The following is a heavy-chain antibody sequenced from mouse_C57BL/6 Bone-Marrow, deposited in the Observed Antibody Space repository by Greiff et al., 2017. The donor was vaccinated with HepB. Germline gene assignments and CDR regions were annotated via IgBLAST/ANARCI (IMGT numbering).Heavy chain of an antibody. J-gene: IGHJ4*01. CDR1: GFTFSSYA. CDR2: ISSGGDYI. D-gene: IGHD2-5*01. Sequence: EVKLMESGEGLVKPGGSLKLSFAASGFTFSSYAMSWVRQTPEKRLEWVAYISSGGDYIYYADTVKGRFTISRDNARNTLYLQMSSLKSEDTAMYYCTREHSNYFMDYWGQGTSVTVSS. CDR3: TREHSNYFMDY. V-gene: IGHV5-9-1*02.